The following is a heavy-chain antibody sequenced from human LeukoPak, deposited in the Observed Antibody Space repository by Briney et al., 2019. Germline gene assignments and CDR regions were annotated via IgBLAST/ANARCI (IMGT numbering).Heavy chain of an antibody. CDR3: ARRVWYGDYVRAFDI. V-gene: IGHV5-51*01. J-gene: IGHJ3*02. CDR1: GYSFTSYW. D-gene: IGHD4-17*01. CDR2: IYPGDSDT. Sequence: GESLKISCKGSGYSFTSYWIGWVRQMPGKGLEWMGIIYPGDSDTRYSPSFQGQVTISADKSISTAYLQWSSLKASDIAMYYCARRVWYGDYVRAFDIWGQGTMVTVSS.